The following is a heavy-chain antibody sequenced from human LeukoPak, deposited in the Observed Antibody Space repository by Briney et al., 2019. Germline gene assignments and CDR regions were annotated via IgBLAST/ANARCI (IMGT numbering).Heavy chain of an antibody. CDR2: IIPIFGTA. CDR1: GYTFTSYG. CDR3: ARDEYCSGGSCYSD. V-gene: IGHV1-69*13. Sequence: GASVKVSCKASGYTFTSYGISWVRQAPGQGLEWMGGIIPIFGTANYAQKFQGRVTITADESTSTAYMELSSLRSEDTAVYYCARDEYCSGGSCYSDWGQGTLVTVSS. D-gene: IGHD2-15*01. J-gene: IGHJ4*02.